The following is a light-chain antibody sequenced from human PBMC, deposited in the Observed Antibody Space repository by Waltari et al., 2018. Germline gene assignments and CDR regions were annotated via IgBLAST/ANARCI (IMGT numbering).Light chain of an antibody. CDR1: QSIRSN. Sequence: EIVMTQSPATLSVFPGEGATLSCSAIQSIRSNLAGYQHKPGQAPRLLIYGASTRATGIPARFSGSGSGTEFTLTISSLQSEDFAVYFCQQYDNWLGTFGQGTKVEIK. V-gene: IGKV3-15*01. CDR3: QQYDNWLGT. J-gene: IGKJ1*01. CDR2: GAS.